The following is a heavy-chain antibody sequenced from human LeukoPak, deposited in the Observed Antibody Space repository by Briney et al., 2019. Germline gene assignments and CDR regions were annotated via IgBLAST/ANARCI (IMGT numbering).Heavy chain of an antibody. CDR2: INPNSGGT. D-gene: IGHD3-3*01. Sequence: ASVKVSCKASGYTFTGYYMHWVRQAPGQGLEWMGWINPNSGGTNYARKFQGRVTMTRDTSISTAYMELSRLRSDDTAVYYCARWAKDDFWSGYFDYWGQGTLVTVSS. V-gene: IGHV1-2*02. J-gene: IGHJ4*02. CDR3: ARWAKDDFWSGYFDY. CDR1: GYTFTGYY.